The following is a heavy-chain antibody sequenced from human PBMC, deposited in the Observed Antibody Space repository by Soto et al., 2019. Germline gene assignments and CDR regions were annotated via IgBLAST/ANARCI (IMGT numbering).Heavy chain of an antibody. CDR2: ISAYNGNT. CDR1: GYILTSCA. J-gene: IGHJ6*02. Sequence: ASVKVSWKASGYILTSCAISWVRHATGQGLEWMGWISAYNGNTNYAQKLQGRVTMTADTSTSTAYMELRSLRSDDTAVYYCARDEDECSSTSRYTGYYYGMGVWGQGTTVSVSS. D-gene: IGHD2-2*02. V-gene: IGHV1-18*01. CDR3: ARDEDECSSTSRYTGYYYGMGV.